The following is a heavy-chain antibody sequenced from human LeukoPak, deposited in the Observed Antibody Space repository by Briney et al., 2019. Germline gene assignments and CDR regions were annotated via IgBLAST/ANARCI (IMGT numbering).Heavy chain of an antibody. CDR3: ARVAPQWLAPIDY. Sequence: ASVKVSCKASGYTFTNFEVNWVRQAAGQGLEWMGWMNPNSGNSGFAQKFQGRVTITSDNSISTAYMEVSGLTPDDTAVYFCARVAPQWLAPIDYWGQGTLDIVSS. V-gene: IGHV1-8*03. J-gene: IGHJ4*02. CDR2: MNPNSGNS. D-gene: IGHD6-19*01. CDR1: GYTFTNFE.